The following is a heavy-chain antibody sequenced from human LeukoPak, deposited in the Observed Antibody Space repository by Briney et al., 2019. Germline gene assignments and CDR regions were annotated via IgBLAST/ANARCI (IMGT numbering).Heavy chain of an antibody. D-gene: IGHD5-18*01. CDR1: GGSISSSSYY. J-gene: IGHJ4*02. CDR3: ARGLSYGGPFDY. Sequence: SETLSLTCTVSGGSISSSSYYWGWIRQPPGRGLEWIGSIYYSGSTYYNPSLKSRVTISVDTSKNQFSLKLSSVTAADTAVYYCARGLSYGGPFDYWGQGTLVTVSS. CDR2: IYYSGST. V-gene: IGHV4-39*07.